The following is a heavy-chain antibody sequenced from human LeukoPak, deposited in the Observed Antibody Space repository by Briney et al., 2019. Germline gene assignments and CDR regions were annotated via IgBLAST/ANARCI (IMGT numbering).Heavy chain of an antibody. J-gene: IGHJ3*02. V-gene: IGHV3-48*04. CDR2: ISSSRSTI. CDR3: ARGKTSDDIVEDAFDI. Sequence: GGSLRLSCAASGFTFSSYSMNWVRQAPEKGLEWVSYISSSRSTINYADSVKGRFTISRDNAKNSLYLQMNSLRAEDTALYYCARGKTSDDIVEDAFDIWGQGTMVAVSS. CDR1: GFTFSSYS. D-gene: IGHD2-15*01.